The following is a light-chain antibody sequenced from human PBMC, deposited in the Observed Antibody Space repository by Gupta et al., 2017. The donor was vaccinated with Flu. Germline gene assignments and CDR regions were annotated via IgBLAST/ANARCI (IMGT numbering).Light chain of an antibody. CDR3: QHYDNTPLFT. CDR1: QSISNSY. J-gene: IGKJ2*01. CDR2: SAS. V-gene: IGKV3-20*01. Sequence: EIVLTQSPGPLSLSPGERATLTFRASQSISNSYLAWYQQKPGQAPRLLIYSASSRATGLPQRFSGRGSGTDFTLTISRLEPEDYAVYYCQHYDNTPLFTFGQGTKLEIK.